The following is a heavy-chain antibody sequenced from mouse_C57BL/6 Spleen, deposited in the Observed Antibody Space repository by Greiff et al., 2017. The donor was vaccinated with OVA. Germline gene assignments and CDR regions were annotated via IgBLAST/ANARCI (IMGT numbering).Heavy chain of an antibody. CDR3: ARDGPLGYFDV. D-gene: IGHD2-3*01. V-gene: IGHV1-59*01. J-gene: IGHJ1*03. CDR1: GYTFTSYW. Sequence: QVQLQQPGAELVRPGTSVKLSCKASGYTFTSYWMHWVKQRPGQGLEWIGVIDPSDSYTNYNQKFKGKATLTVDTSSSTAYMQLSSLTSEDSAVYYCARDGPLGYFDVWGTGTTVTVSS. CDR2: IDPSDSYT.